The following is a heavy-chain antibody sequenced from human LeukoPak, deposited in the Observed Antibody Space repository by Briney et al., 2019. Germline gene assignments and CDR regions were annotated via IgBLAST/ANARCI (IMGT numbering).Heavy chain of an antibody. J-gene: IGHJ4*02. CDR1: GLTFSSHW. CDR3: ARDYVDTAMVTDKATPIY. Sequence: PGGSLRLSCAASGLTFSSHWMHWVRQAPGKGLVWVSRITNDESSTTYADSVKGRFTISRDNAKNMLYLQVNSLRAEDTAVYYCARDYVDTAMVTDKATPIYWGQGTLVTVSS. CDR2: ITNDESST. V-gene: IGHV3-74*01. D-gene: IGHD5-18*01.